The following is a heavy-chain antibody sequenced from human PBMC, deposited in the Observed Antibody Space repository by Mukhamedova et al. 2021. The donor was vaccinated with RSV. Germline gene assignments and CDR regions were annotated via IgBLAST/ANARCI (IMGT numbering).Heavy chain of an antibody. CDR1: SNYW. CDR2: IKFDGSDK. Sequence: SNYWMTWVRQAPGKGLEWVANIKFDGSDKYYVDPVKGRFTISRDNTKNSLYLQMNSLRDEDTAVYYCARHINWSFDYWGQGTLVTV. CDR3: ARHINWSFDY. D-gene: IGHD1-1*01. V-gene: IGHV3-7*01. J-gene: IGHJ4*02.